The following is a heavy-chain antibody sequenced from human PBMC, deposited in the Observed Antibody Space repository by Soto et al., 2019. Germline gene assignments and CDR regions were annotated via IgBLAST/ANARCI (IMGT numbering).Heavy chain of an antibody. Sequence: SETLSLTCSVSGADINTYSWTWIRQPAGKGLEWIGRIYTSASINYNPSLKGRVTLSVDTSTNQVSLRLTSVTAADTAIYYCARDREAGYNFYYGMDVWGQGTTVTVSS. V-gene: IGHV4-4*07. D-gene: IGHD6-19*01. CDR1: GADINTYS. CDR3: ARDREAGYNFYYGMDV. CDR2: IYTSASI. J-gene: IGHJ6*02.